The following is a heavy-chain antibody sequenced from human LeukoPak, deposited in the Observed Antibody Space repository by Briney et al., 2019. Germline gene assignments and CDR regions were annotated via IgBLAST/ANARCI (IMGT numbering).Heavy chain of an antibody. D-gene: IGHD2-21*02. CDR1: GYSFISYW. CDR2: IYPGDSDT. J-gene: IGHJ4*02. CDR3: ARPKTAYCGGDCSLDY. Sequence: GESLKISCKGSGYSFISYWIGWVRQMPGKGLEWMGIIYPGDSDTRYSPSFQGQVTISADKSISTAYLQWSSLKASDTAMYYCARPKTAYCGGDCSLDYWGQGTLVTVSS. V-gene: IGHV5-51*01.